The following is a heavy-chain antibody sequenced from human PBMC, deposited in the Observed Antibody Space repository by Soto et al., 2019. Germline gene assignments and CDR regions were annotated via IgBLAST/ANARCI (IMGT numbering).Heavy chain of an antibody. J-gene: IGHJ2*01. CDR3: ARDYYGGNSRYFDL. CDR1: GFTVSSHY. Sequence: GGSLRLSCAASGFTVSSHYMSWVRQAPGKGLEWVSVIYSGGSTYYTDSVKGRFTISRDNSKNTLFLQMNGLRAEDTAVYYCARDYYGGNSRYFDLWGRGTLVTVSS. D-gene: IGHD2-21*02. V-gene: IGHV3-66*01. CDR2: IYSGGST.